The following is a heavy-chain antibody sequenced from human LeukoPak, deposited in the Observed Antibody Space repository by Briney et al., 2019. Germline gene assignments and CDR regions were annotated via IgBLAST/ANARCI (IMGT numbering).Heavy chain of an antibody. CDR3: AINSGYYSPDTLDY. D-gene: IGHD3-22*01. CDR1: GGSIRCYY. Sequence: SETLPLTCAVSGGSIRCYYWSWIRQPAGNGLHWIGRIYTSGSTNYNPSLKSRVTMSVDTSKNQFSLKLSSVTAADTAVYYCAINSGYYSPDTLDYWGQGTLVTVSS. CDR2: IYTSGST. V-gene: IGHV4-4*07. J-gene: IGHJ4*02.